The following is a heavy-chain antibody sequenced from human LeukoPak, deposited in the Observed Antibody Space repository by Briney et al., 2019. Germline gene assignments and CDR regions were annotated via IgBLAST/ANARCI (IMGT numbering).Heavy chain of an antibody. CDR3: ARVRKLRTRGVMDPLDY. D-gene: IGHD3-10*01. CDR1: GFTFNYYW. V-gene: IGHV3-7*01. Sequence: GGSLRLSCAASGFTFNYYWLTWVRQAPGKWLEWVANIQQDGSEKYYVDSVKGRFIISRDNAKNSLYLQMNSLRAEDTAVYYCARVRKLRTRGVMDPLDYWGQGTLVTVSS. J-gene: IGHJ4*02. CDR2: IQQDGSEK.